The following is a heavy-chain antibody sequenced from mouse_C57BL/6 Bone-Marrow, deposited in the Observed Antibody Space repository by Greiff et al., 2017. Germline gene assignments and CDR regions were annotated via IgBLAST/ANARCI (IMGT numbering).Heavy chain of an antibody. CDR1: GYTFTSYW. CDR2: IDPSDSET. J-gene: IGHJ1*03. D-gene: IGHD1-1*01. CDR3: ARAERGSSYRYWYFDV. V-gene: IGHV1-52*01. Sequence: QVQLQQPGAELVRPGSSVKLSCKASGYTFTSYWLHWVKQRPIQGLEWIGNIDPSDSETHYNQKFKDKATLTVDKSSSTAYMQLSSLTSEDSAVYDCARAERGSSYRYWYFDVWGTGTTVTVSS.